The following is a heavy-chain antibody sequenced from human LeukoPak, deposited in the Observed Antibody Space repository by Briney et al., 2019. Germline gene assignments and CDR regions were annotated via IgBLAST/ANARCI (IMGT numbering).Heavy chain of an antibody. D-gene: IGHD6-13*01. Sequence: SETLSLTCAVYGGSFSGYYWSWIRQPPGKGLEWIGEINHSGSTNYNPSLKSRVTISVDTSKNPFSLKLSSVTAADTAVYYCARDPTNIAAAGTDYWGQGTLVTVSS. V-gene: IGHV4-34*01. CDR3: ARDPTNIAAAGTDY. J-gene: IGHJ4*02. CDR2: INHSGST. CDR1: GGSFSGYY.